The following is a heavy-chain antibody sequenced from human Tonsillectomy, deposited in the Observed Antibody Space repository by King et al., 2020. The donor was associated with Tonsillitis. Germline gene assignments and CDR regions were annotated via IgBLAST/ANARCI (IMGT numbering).Heavy chain of an antibody. CDR2: ISGSGGST. V-gene: IGHV3-23*04. CDR1: GFTFSSYA. Sequence: LQLVQSGGGLVQPGGSLRLSCAASGFTFSSYAMTWVRQAPGKGLEWVSGISGSGGSTYYADSVKGRFTISRDNSKNTLYLQMNSLRAEDTAVYYCAKDLYYYDSSGYPYFDYWGQGPLVTVSS. D-gene: IGHD3-22*01. J-gene: IGHJ4*02. CDR3: AKDLYYYDSSGYPYFDY.